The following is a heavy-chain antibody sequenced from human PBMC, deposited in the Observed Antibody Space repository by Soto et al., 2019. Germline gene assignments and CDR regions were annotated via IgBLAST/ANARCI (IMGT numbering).Heavy chain of an antibody. CDR3: ARDAFPSNIVVVPAADY. Sequence: RASVKVSCKASGYTFTSYGISWVRQAPGQGLEWMGWISAYNGNTNYAQKLQGRVTMTTDTSTSTAYMELRSLRSDDTAVYYCARDAFPSNIVVVPAADYWGQGTLVTVSS. V-gene: IGHV1-18*01. CDR1: GYTFTSYG. CDR2: ISAYNGNT. D-gene: IGHD2-2*01. J-gene: IGHJ4*02.